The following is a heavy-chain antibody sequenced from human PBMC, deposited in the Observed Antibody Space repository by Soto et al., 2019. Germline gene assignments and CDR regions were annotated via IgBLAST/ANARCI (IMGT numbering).Heavy chain of an antibody. J-gene: IGHJ4*02. CDR1: GVTVTRYS. V-gene: IGHV3-21*06. CDR2: ISSTTNYI. CDR3: ARESEDLTSNFDY. Sequence: PGGSLRLGCAASGVTVTRYSMNWVRQAPGKGLEWVSSISSTTNYIYYGDSMKGRFTISRDNAKNSLYLEMNSLRAEDTAVYYCARESEDLTSNFDYWGQGTLVTVSS.